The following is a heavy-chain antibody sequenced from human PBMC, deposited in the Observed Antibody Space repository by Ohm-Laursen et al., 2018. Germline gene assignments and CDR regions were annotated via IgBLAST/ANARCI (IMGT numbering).Heavy chain of an antibody. CDR1: GFTFSSYA. D-gene: IGHD2-15*01. CDR3: AKDLWTVVVVADFDY. J-gene: IGHJ4*02. Sequence: SLRLSCAASGFTFSSYAMSWVRQAPGKGLEWVSAISGSGGSTYYADSVKGRFPTSRDNSKNTLYLQMNSLRAEDTAVYYCAKDLWTVVVVADFDYWGQGTLVTVSS. CDR2: ISGSGGST. V-gene: IGHV3-23*01.